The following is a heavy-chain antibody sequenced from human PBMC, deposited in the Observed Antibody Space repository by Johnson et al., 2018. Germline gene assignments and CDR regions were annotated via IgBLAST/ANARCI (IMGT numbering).Heavy chain of an antibody. CDR3: ARVSEGSGSYYNRYYYYGMDV. V-gene: IGHV3-30*03. CDR2: LSYDGSNK. D-gene: IGHD3-10*01. Sequence: QVRLVQSGGGVVEPGRSLGLSCAASGFTFSSYGMHWVRQAPGKGLEGVAVLSYDGSNKHYADFVKGRFTISRDNNKNTLYLQMTSLRAEDTALYHCARVSEGSGSYYNRYYYYGMDVWGQGTTVTVSS. CDR1: GFTFSSYG. J-gene: IGHJ6*02.